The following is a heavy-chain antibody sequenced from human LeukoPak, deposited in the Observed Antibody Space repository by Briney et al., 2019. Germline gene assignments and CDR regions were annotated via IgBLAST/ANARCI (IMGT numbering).Heavy chain of an antibody. D-gene: IGHD3/OR15-3a*01. J-gene: IGHJ4*02. CDR2: IYYSGST. Sequence: SETLSLTCTVSGGSISSSSYYWGWIRQPPGKGLEWIGSIYYSGSTYYNPSLKSRVTISVDTSKNQFSLKLSSVTAADTAVYYCARGRYFLTGPAEWGQGTLVTVSS. V-gene: IGHV4-39*01. CDR3: ARGRYFLTGPAE. CDR1: GGSISSSSYY.